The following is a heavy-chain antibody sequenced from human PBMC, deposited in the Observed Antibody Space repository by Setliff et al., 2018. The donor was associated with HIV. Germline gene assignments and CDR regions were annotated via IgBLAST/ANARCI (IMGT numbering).Heavy chain of an antibody. V-gene: IGHV4-34*01. Sequence: PSETLSLTCAVYGGSFSDDSWNWIRQPPGKGLEWIGEINHSGTTNYNPSLKSRVTISVDTSKKQFSLNLSSVTAADTAVYYCARRGWNGYKSFDSWGQGMLVTVSS. CDR1: GGSFSDDS. CDR3: ARRGWNGYKSFDS. J-gene: IGHJ4*02. CDR2: INHSGTT. D-gene: IGHD1-1*01.